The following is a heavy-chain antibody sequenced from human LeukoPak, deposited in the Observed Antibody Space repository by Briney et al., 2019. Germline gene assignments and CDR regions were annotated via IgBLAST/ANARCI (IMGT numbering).Heavy chain of an antibody. CDR3: ARDRLTHCCYDHYYMDV. D-gene: IGHD3-3*01. CDR1: GGSISSYY. Sequence: PSETLSLTCTVSGGSISSYYWSWIRQPAGKGLEWIGRIYTSGSTNYNPSLKSRVAMSVDTSKNQFSLKLSSVTAADTAVYYCARDRLTHCCYDHYYMDVWGEGTTVTVSS. CDR2: IYTSGST. V-gene: IGHV4-4*07. J-gene: IGHJ6*03.